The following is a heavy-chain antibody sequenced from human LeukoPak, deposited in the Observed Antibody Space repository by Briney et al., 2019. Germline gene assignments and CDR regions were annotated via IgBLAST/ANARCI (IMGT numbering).Heavy chain of an antibody. CDR3: ARGSYYYDSSGYSPGAY. CDR1: GFTFSSYL. J-gene: IGHJ4*02. D-gene: IGHD3-22*01. V-gene: IGHV3-74*01. CDR2: IKSDGSST. Sequence: PGGSLRLSCAASGFTFSSYLMHWVRQAPGKGLVWVSRIKSDGSSTSYADSVKGRFTISRDNAKNTLYLQMNSLRAEGTAVYYCARGSYYYDSSGYSPGAYWGQGTLVTVSS.